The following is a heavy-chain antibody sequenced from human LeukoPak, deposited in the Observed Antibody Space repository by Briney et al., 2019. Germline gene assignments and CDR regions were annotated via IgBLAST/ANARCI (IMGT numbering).Heavy chain of an antibody. D-gene: IGHD4-17*01. CDR2: ISAYNGNT. Sequence: ASVKVSCKASGYTLTSYGISWVRQAPGQGLEWMGWISAYNGNTNYAQKLQGRVTMTTDTSTSTAYMELRSLRSDDTAVYYCARDVDYGDYVSAFDIWGQGTMVTVSS. V-gene: IGHV1-18*01. CDR3: ARDVDYGDYVSAFDI. CDR1: GYTLTSYG. J-gene: IGHJ3*02.